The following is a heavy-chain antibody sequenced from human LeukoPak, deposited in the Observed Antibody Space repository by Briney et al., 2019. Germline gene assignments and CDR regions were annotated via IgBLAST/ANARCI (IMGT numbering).Heavy chain of an antibody. J-gene: IGHJ5*02. V-gene: IGHV3-23*01. CDR1: GFTFSNYA. D-gene: IGHD1-14*01. Sequence: PGGSLRLSCAASGFTFSNYAMSWVRQAPGKGLEWVSSISGTGGSTYYADSVKGRFTISRDKSNNTLFLQMNSLRAEDTAIYYCAKKPAGFDPWGQGTLVTVSS. CDR2: ISGTGGST. CDR3: AKKPAGFDP.